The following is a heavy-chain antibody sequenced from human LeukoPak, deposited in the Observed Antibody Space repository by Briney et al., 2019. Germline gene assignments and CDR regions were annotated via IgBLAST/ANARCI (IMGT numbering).Heavy chain of an antibody. CDR3: ANFYYGSGTDPSSVTY. CDR1: GFDFRSYG. V-gene: IGHV3-30*02. J-gene: IGHJ4*02. CDR2: IRNDGSNK. D-gene: IGHD3-10*01. Sequence: GGSLRLSCAASGFDFRSYGMHWVRPALGKGLEWVAFIRNDGSNKYYADSVKGRFTLSRGNSKNTLYLQMTSLRSEDTAVYYCANFYYGSGTDPSSVTYWGQGTLVTVSS.